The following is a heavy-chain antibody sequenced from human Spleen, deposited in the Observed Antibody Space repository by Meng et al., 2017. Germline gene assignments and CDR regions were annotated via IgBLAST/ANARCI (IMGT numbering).Heavy chain of an antibody. CDR2: IYYSGST. J-gene: IGHJ3*02. Sequence: HAHRHEARPAPSKPSQTLSLTCTAAGGVISGGGYYWSWIRPPPGKGLEWIGYIYYSGSTNYNPSLKSRVTISVDTSKNQFSLKLSSVTAADTAVYYCASTSGWYFDVPFDIWGQGTMVTVSS. V-gene: IGHV4-61*08. CDR3: ASTSGWYFDVPFDI. D-gene: IGHD6-19*01. CDR1: GGVISGGGYY.